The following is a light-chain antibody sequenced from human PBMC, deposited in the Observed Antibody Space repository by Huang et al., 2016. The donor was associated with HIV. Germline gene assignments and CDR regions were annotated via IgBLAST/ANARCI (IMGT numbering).Light chain of an antibody. CDR3: HQYNNWRLS. CDR1: RSVSTN. Sequence: EIVMTQSPATLSVSPGQRVTLSCRANRSVSTNLAWYQQRHGQAPRLLSYGSSTRAPGIPARVSGSGSGTDFSLTISSLQSEDFALYYCHQYNNWRLSFGGGTSV. V-gene: IGKV3-15*01. CDR2: GSS. J-gene: IGKJ4*01.